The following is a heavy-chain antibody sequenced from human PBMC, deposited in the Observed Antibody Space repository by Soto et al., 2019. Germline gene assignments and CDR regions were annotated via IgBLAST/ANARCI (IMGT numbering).Heavy chain of an antibody. V-gene: IGHV1-46*01. J-gene: IGHJ4*02. Sequence: ASVKVSCTVSCYTFTSYYMHWVRQAPGQGLEWMGIISPDGGRTTYAQKFQGRVTMTRDTSTSTVYMELSSLRSEDKAVYYCATRDPGHYWGQGTLVTVSS. CDR3: ATRDPGHY. CDR2: ISPDGGRT. CDR1: CYTFTSYY.